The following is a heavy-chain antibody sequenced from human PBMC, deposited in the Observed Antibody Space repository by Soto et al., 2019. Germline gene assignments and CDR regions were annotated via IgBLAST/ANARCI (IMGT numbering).Heavy chain of an antibody. D-gene: IGHD3-9*01. CDR1: GYTFRNYG. CDR3: ARDALLRYFDWLPSPAFDY. Sequence: ASVKVSCKASGYTFRNYGLTWMRQTPGRGLEWMGWISVYNGATYYAQKLQDRLTMTTDTSTSTAYMELRSLGPDDTAVYYCARDALLRYFDWLPSPAFDYWGQGTLVTVSS. CDR2: ISVYNGAT. J-gene: IGHJ4*02. V-gene: IGHV1-18*01.